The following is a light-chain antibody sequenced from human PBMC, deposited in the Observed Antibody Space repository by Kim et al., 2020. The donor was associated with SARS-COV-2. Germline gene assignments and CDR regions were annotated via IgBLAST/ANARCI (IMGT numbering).Light chain of an antibody. V-gene: IGKV3-20*01. CDR3: QQYDSSPLT. CDR2: GAS. J-gene: IGKJ4*01. Sequence: TPRESATPACRASRSVRSNYLAWYQQKLGQAPRLLIYGASNRATGIPDRFSGSGSGTDFTLTITRLEPEDFAVYYCQQYDSSPLTFGGGTKVEIK. CDR1: RSVRSNY.